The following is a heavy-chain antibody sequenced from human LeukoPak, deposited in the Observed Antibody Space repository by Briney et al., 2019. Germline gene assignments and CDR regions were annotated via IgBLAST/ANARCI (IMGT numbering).Heavy chain of an antibody. CDR3: ARQNWGYAVSGFDY. D-gene: IGHD7-27*01. CDR2: IYYSGST. V-gene: IGHV4-39*01. CDR1: GGSISSSSYY. Sequence: SETLSLTCTVSGGSISSSSYYWGWIRHPPGKGLEWIGCIYYSGSTYYNPSLKSRVNICVDTSKNQFSLKLSSVTPADTAVYYCARQNWGYAVSGFDYWAQGTLVTVLS. J-gene: IGHJ4*02.